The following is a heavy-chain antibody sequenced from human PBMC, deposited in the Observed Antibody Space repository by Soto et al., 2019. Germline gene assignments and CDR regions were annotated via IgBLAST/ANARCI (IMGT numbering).Heavy chain of an antibody. CDR2: LIHTFGTA. CDR1: GGTFSSYA. CDR3: AQVGTPNAEYFQH. Sequence: QVQLVQSGAEVKKPGSSVKVSCKASGGTFSSYAISWVRQAPGQGLEWMGGLIHTFGTANYAQKFQVRVTITADESTSTAYMELSSLRSEDTAAYYCAQVGTPNAEYFQHWGQGTLVTVSS. V-gene: IGHV1-69*01. J-gene: IGHJ1*01. D-gene: IGHD3-10*01.